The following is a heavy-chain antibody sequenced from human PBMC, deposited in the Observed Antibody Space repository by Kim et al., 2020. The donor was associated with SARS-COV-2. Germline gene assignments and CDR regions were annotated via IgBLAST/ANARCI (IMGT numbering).Heavy chain of an antibody. CDR2: ISTSSSTI. D-gene: IGHD6-13*01. CDR1: GFTFRSYG. CDR3: ARDVRLSAGGTGWFDA. Sequence: GWSLRLSCAASGFTFRSYGMDWVRQAPGKGLEWISYISTSSSTIYYTDSVKGRFTISRDNAKNSLYLQMNSLRDEDTAVYYCARDVRLSAGGTGWFDAWGQGTVVTVSS. J-gene: IGHJ5*02. V-gene: IGHV3-48*02.